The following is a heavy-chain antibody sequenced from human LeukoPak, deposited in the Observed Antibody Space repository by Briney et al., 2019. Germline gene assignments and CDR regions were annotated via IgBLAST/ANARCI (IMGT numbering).Heavy chain of an antibody. CDR3: ARGGVLRYFDWFPIYYYGMDV. V-gene: IGHV1-18*04. CDR2: ISAYNGNT. Sequence: ASVKVSCKASGYTFTSYGISWVRQAPGQGLEWMGWISAYNGNTNYAQKLQGRVTMTTDTSTSTAYMELRSLRSEDTAVYYCARGGVLRYFDWFPIYYYGMDVWGQGTTVTVSS. J-gene: IGHJ6*02. CDR1: GYTFTSYG. D-gene: IGHD3-9*01.